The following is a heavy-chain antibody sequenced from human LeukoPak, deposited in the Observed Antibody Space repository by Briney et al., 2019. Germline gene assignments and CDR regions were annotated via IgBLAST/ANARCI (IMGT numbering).Heavy chain of an antibody. CDR1: GFTFSSYW. CDR3: SKDFTVTTVGYFHY. D-gene: IGHD4-17*01. Sequence: HPGGSLRLSCAASGFTFSSYWMHWVRQAPGKGLVWVSRINSDGSSTSYADSVKGRFTISRDNSKNTLFLQLNSLRAEDTAVYFCSKDFTVTTVGYFHYWGQGTLVTVSS. V-gene: IGHV3-74*01. J-gene: IGHJ1*01. CDR2: INSDGSST.